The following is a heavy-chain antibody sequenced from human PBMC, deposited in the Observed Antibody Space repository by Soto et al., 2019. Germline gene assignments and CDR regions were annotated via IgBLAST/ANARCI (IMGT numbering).Heavy chain of an antibody. CDR1: GFTLSDHY. J-gene: IGHJ4*02. V-gene: IGHV3-72*01. CDR2: SRNKDHSYSR. Sequence: EVQLVESGGGLGQPGGSLRLSCASSGFTLSDHYMDWVRQAPGKGLEWVARSRNKDHSYSREYAASVKGRFTISRDDSKNSLYLQMSSLKAENTSVYYCVRGHWAFDYWGQGPVVTVSS. D-gene: IGHD7-27*01. CDR3: VRGHWAFDY.